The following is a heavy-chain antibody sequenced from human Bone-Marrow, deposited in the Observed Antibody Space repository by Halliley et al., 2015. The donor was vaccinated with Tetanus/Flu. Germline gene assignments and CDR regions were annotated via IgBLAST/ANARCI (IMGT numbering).Heavy chain of an antibody. V-gene: IGHV3-23*01. J-gene: IGHJ4*02. CDR3: GKSIRFLEWLFDF. Sequence: SLRLSCEASGFTFSGCAMSWVRQAPGKGLEWVSAVSSSGGTYYADSVRGRFTVSRDNSKNMVYLKMNSLRAGDTAVYYFGKSIRFLEWLFDFWGQGSLVSVSS. CDR2: VSSSGGT. D-gene: IGHD3-3*01. CDR1: GFTFSGCA.